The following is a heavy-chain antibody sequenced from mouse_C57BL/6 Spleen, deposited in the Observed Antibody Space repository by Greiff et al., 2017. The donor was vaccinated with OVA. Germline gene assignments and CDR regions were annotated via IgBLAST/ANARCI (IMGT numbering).Heavy chain of an antibody. V-gene: IGHV5-4*01. CDR3: ARDTLRYAMDY. CDR1: GFTFSSYA. Sequence: DVQLVESGGGLVKPGGSLKLSCAASGFTFSSYAMSWVRQTPEKRLEWVATISDGGSYTYYPDNVKGRFTISRDNAKNNLYLQMSHLKSEDTAMYYCARDTLRYAMDYWGQGTSVTVSS. CDR2: ISDGGSYT. J-gene: IGHJ4*01.